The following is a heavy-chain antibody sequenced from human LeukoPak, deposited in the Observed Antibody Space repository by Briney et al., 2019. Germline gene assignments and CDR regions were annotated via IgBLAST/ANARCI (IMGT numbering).Heavy chain of an antibody. Sequence: SVKVSCKASGGTFSSYAISWVRQAPGQGLEWMGRIIPILGIANYAQKFQGRVTITADKSTSTAYMELSCLRSEDTAVYYCATSGSYYNGEPTNFDYWGQGTLVTVSS. D-gene: IGHD3-10*01. J-gene: IGHJ4*02. CDR3: ATSGSYYNGEPTNFDY. CDR2: IIPILGIA. V-gene: IGHV1-69*04. CDR1: GGTFSSYA.